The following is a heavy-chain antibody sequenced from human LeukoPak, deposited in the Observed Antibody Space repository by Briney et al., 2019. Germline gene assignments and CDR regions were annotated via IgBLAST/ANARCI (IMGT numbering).Heavy chain of an antibody. Sequence: GGSLRLSCAASGFTFSSYWMTWVRQAPGKGLEWVANINADGSEKQYVDSVKGRFTISRDNAKNSMYLQMNSLRAEDTAVYYCARAPTVLVGYCSSSSCQADYWGQGTLVTVSS. CDR1: GFTFSSYW. CDR3: ARAPTVLVGYCSSSSCQADY. J-gene: IGHJ4*02. D-gene: IGHD2-2*01. CDR2: INADGSEK. V-gene: IGHV3-7*01.